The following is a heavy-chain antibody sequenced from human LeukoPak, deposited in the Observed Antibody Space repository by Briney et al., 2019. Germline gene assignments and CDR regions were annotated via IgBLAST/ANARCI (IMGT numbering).Heavy chain of an antibody. J-gene: IGHJ4*02. CDR3: AKVLRGLAYYGDYSD. CDR2: ISGSGGST. CDR1: GFTFNSYA. Sequence: GGSLRLSCAASGFTFNSYAMSWVRQAPGKGLEWVSSISGSGGSTYYADSAKGRFTISRSSSKNTIYLQMNSLRAEDTAIYYCAKVLRGLAYYGDYSDWGQGTLVTVSS. D-gene: IGHD4-17*01. V-gene: IGHV3-23*01.